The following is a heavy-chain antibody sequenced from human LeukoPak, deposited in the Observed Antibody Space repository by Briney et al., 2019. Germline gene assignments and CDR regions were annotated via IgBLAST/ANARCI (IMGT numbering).Heavy chain of an antibody. D-gene: IGHD2-2*01. CDR1: GYTFTSYY. Sequence: ASVKVSCKASGYTFTSYYMHWVRQAPGQGLEWMGIINPSGGSTSYAQKFQGRVAMTTATSTSTVYMELSSLRSEDAAVYYCARQCSSTSSYPTSYYYGMDVWGQGTTVTVSS. CDR3: ARQCSSTSSYPTSYYYGMDV. CDR2: INPSGGST. J-gene: IGHJ6*02. V-gene: IGHV1-46*01.